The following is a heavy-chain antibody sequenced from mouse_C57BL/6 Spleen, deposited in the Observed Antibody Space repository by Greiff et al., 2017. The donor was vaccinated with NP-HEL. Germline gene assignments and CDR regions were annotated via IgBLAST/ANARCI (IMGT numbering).Heavy chain of an antibody. D-gene: IGHD1-1*01. Sequence: QVQLQQSGPGLVQPSQSLSITCTASGFSLTSYGVHWVRQSPGQGLEWLGVIGRGGSTDYNAAFITSLSISTDNSKSQVFFKMNSLQADDTAIYYCACTTGYAMDYWGQGTSVTVSS. CDR1: GFSLTSYG. CDR2: IGRGGST. CDR3: ACTTGYAMDY. V-gene: IGHV2-2*01. J-gene: IGHJ4*01.